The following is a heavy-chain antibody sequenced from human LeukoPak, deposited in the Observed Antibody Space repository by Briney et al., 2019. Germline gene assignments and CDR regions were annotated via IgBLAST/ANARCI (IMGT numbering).Heavy chain of an antibody. CDR1: GYTFTSNF. CDR2: INPSGGTT. V-gene: IGHV1-46*01. Sequence: ASVKVSCKTSGYTFTSNFMHWVRQAPGQGLEWMGIINPSGGTTSYAQKFQGRLTMTRDMSTSTVYMELSSLRYEDTAVYYCARDGCYSSTSCYFGDNYYYYMDVWGKGTTVTVS. J-gene: IGHJ6*03. D-gene: IGHD2-2*01. CDR3: ARDGCYSSTSCYFGDNYYYYMDV.